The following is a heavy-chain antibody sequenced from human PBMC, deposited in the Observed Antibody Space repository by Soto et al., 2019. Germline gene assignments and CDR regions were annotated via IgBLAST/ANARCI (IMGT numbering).Heavy chain of an antibody. D-gene: IGHD3-16*01. CDR1: GFPCSSYA. J-gene: IGHJ3*02. CDR3: AKGGYYSLFDI. V-gene: IGHV3-23*01. CDR2: ISGSGGRT. Sequence: GGTLRLSCVAYGFPCSSYAMSWVRQTPGKGLEGVSGISGSGGRTYYADSVKGRFTISRDNSNNTLSLQMHILRVEDTAVYFCAKGGYYSLFDIWDQGPMGTVSS.